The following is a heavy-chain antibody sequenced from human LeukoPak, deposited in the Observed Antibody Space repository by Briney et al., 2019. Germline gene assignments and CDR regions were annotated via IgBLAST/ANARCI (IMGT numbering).Heavy chain of an antibody. CDR2: ISGSGGST. Sequence: GGSLRLSCAASGFTFSSYAMSWVRQAPGKGLEWVSAISGSGGSTYYADSVKGRFTISRDNSKNTLYLQMNSLRAEDTAVYYCARDESPFIVVVPAAHQTGQDSWGQGTLVTVSS. D-gene: IGHD2-2*01. CDR1: GFTFSSYA. V-gene: IGHV3-23*01. CDR3: ARDESPFIVVVPAAHQTGQDS. J-gene: IGHJ4*02.